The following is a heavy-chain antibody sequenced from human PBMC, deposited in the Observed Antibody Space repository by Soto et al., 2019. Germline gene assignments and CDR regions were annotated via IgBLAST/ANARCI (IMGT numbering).Heavy chain of an antibody. J-gene: IGHJ6*03. Sequence: PGGSLRLSCAASGFTFSDYYMSWIRQAQGKGLEWVSYISSSGSTIYYADSVKGRFTISRDNAKNSLYLQMNSLRAEDTAVYYCARDPPLYYDILTGYRPSGYYMDVWGKGTTVTVS. V-gene: IGHV3-11*01. D-gene: IGHD3-9*01. CDR1: GFTFSDYY. CDR3: ARDPPLYYDILTGYRPSGYYMDV. CDR2: ISSSGSTI.